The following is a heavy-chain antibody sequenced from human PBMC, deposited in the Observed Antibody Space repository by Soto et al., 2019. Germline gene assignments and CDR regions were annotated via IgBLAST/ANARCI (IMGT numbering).Heavy chain of an antibody. Sequence: QVQLVQSGAVVKKPGSSVTVSCKASGGMFSDYTISWVRQAPGQGLEWMGGIIPIFGGPHYAQKFQGRVTVTGAKATSAIYLDLRDRTSEATDVDYYAKEGGGARIDFWRANWFDPWGQGTLVTVSS. V-gene: IGHV1-69*06. CDR1: GGMFSDYT. D-gene: IGHD3-3*01. CDR3: AKEGGGARIDFWRANWFDP. CDR2: IIPIFGGP. J-gene: IGHJ5*02.